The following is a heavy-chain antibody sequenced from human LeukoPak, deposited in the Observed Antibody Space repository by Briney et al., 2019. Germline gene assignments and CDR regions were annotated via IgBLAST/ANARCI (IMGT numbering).Heavy chain of an antibody. CDR3: AKDLGAYYYYYMDV. CDR1: GFTFSSYG. J-gene: IGHJ6*03. V-gene: IGHV3-30*02. Sequence: PGGSLRLSCAASGFTFSSYGMHWVRQAPGKGLEWVAFIRYDGSNKYYADSVKGRFTISRDNSKNTLYLQMNSLRAEDTAVYYCAKDLGAYYYYYMDVWGKGTTVTISS. CDR2: IRYDGSNK. D-gene: IGHD4/OR15-4a*01.